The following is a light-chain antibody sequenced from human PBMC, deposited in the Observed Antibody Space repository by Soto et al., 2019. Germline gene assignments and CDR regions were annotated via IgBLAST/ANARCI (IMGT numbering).Light chain of an antibody. J-gene: IGKJ1*01. CDR3: QHYNSYSEA. Sequence: DIQMTQSPSSVSASVGYRFTITCRASQGISSWLAWYQQKPGKAPKLLIYAASSLQSGVPSRFSGSGSGTEFTLTISSLQPDDFATYYRQHYNSYSEAFGQGTTVDIK. V-gene: IGKV1D-16*01. CDR1: QGISSW. CDR2: AAS.